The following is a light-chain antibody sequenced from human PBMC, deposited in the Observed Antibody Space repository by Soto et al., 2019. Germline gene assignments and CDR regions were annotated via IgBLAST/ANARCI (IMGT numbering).Light chain of an antibody. CDR3: QTWGSGIVV. J-gene: IGLJ2*01. V-gene: IGLV4-69*01. CDR1: SGHSNYA. CDR2: LNSDGSH. Sequence: QSVLTQSPSASASLGASVKLTCTLSSGHSNYAIAWHQQQSEKGPRYLMKLNSDGSHSKGDGIPDRFSGSSSGAERYLTISSLQSEDEADYSCQTWGSGIVVFGGGTKLTVL.